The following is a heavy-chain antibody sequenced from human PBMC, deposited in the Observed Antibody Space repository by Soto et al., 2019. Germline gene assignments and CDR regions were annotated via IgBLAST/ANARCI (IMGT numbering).Heavy chain of an antibody. Sequence: PSQTLSLTCAIYGDSVSSNSARWDWIRQSPSRGLEWLGRTYYRSKWYNEYAVSLKSRITINPDTSRNQISLQLKSVNPEDTAVNYCARDIVFGNWGRETQVAVSS. CDR3: ARDIVFGN. CDR1: GDSVSSNSAR. V-gene: IGHV6-1*01. CDR2: TYYRSKWYN. D-gene: IGHD3-16*02. J-gene: IGHJ4*02.